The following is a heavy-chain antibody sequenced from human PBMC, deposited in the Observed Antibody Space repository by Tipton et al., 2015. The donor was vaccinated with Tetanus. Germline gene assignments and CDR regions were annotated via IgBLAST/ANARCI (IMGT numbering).Heavy chain of an antibody. CDR1: GGSISSSSYY. J-gene: IGHJ3*02. V-gene: IGHV4-39*01. D-gene: IGHD4/OR15-4a*01. CDR2: IYYSGST. Sequence: GLVKPSETLSLTCTVSGGSISSSSYYWGWIRQPPGKGLEWIGSIYYSGSTYYNPSLKSRVTISVDTSKNQFSLKLSSVTAADTAVYYCARAESVLDAFDIWGQGTMVTVSS. CDR3: ARAESVLDAFDI.